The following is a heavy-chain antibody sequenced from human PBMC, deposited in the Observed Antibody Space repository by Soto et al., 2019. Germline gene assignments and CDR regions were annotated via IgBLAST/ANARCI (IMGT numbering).Heavy chain of an antibody. J-gene: IGHJ4*02. D-gene: IGHD2-8*01. V-gene: IGHV4-39*01. CDR2: IYCSGST. Sequence: QLQLQESGPGLVKPSETLSLTCTVSGGSISSSSYYWGWIRQPPGKGLEWIGSIYCSGSTYYNPSLKSRVTISVDTSKNQFSLKLSSVTAADTAVYYCARGPYVTNSYFDYWGQGTLVTVSS. CDR3: ARGPYVTNSYFDY. CDR1: GGSISSSSYY.